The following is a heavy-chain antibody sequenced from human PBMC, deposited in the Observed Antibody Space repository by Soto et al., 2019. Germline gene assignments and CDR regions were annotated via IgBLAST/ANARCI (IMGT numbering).Heavy chain of an antibody. D-gene: IGHD6-19*01. V-gene: IGHV3-23*01. CDR1: GFTFSSYA. J-gene: IGHJ4*02. Sequence: GGSLRLSCAASGFTFSSYAMSWVRQAPGKGLEWVSSISDTGGGGGTYYADSVKGRFTISRDISKNTLYLQMNSLRAEDTAVYYCAKDRSSGWVYFDYWGQGTLVTVSS. CDR3: AKDRSSGWVYFDY. CDR2: ISDTGGGGGT.